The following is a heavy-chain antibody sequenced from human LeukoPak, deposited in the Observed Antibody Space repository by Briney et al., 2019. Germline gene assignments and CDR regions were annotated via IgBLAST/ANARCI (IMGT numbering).Heavy chain of an antibody. CDR1: GFTLSSYG. CDR3: AKALLSYLDY. J-gene: IGHJ4*02. Sequence: GGSLRLSCAASGFTLSSYGIHWVRQAPGKGLDWVAIISDDGTSKHYADSVKGRFTVSRDNSKNTVYQQMNSLRTGDTAVYYCAKALLSYLDYWGQGTLVTVSS. V-gene: IGHV3-30*18. CDR2: ISDDGTSK.